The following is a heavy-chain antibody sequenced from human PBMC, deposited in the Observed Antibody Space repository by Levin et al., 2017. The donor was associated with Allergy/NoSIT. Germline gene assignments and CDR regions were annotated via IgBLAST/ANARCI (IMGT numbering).Heavy chain of an antibody. Sequence: PGESLKISCESSASAFSSYGFTWVRQAPGQGLEWMGWISAYNGHTDYAQRFQGRVTMTTDTSTNTAYMELRSLTSGDTAIYYCASPRGSYLGAAFDVWGQGTMVTVSS. CDR3: ASPRGSYLGAAFDV. CDR2: ISAYNGHT. J-gene: IGHJ3*01. V-gene: IGHV1-18*01. D-gene: IGHD1-26*01. CDR1: ASAFSSYG.